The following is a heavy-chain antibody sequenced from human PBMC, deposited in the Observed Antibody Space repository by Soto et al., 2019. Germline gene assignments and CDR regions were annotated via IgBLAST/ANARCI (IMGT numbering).Heavy chain of an antibody. V-gene: IGHV4-4*09. CDR2: IWNSGTT. J-gene: IGHJ4*02. Sequence: QVQLQESGPGLVKPSETMSLTCTVSGVSISNSYCSWVRQPPGKKLEWIGHIWNSGTTDYNPSLRGRVTMSLDTSKNQVSLRLSSVTATDTAVYYCARGGGSYTTGWYNDYWGQGTLVTVSS. D-gene: IGHD6-19*01. CDR3: ARGGGSYTTGWYNDY. CDR1: GVSISNSY.